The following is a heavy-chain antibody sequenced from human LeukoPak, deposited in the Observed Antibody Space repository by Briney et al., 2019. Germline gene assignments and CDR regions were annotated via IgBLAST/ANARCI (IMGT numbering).Heavy chain of an antibody. CDR2: ISGSGGST. Sequence: GGSLRLSCAVSGITLSNYGMSWVRQVPGKGLEWVSGISGSGGSTYYADSVKGRFTISRDNSKNTLYLQMNSLRAEDTAVYFCAKRGVVIRVFLVGFHKEASYFDSWGQGALVTVSP. D-gene: IGHD3-10*01. CDR1: GITLSNYG. CDR3: AKRGVVIRVFLVGFHKEASYFDS. J-gene: IGHJ4*02. V-gene: IGHV3-23*01.